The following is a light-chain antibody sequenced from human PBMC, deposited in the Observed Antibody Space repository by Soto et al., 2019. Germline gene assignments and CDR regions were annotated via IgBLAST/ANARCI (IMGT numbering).Light chain of an antibody. J-gene: IGKJ2*01. V-gene: IGKV1-33*01. CDR2: DAS. CDR3: QQYANLPNT. CDR1: QDITNY. Sequence: DIQMTQSPSSLSASVGDRVTITCQASQDITNYLNWYQQKPGKAPKLLIYDASNLETGVPSRFSGSASGTDFSFTISSMQPEDFATYYCQQYANLPNTFGRGTKLEIK.